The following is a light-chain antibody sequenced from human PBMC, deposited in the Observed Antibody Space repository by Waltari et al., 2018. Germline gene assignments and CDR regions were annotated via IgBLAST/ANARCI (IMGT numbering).Light chain of an antibody. Sequence: DIQLTQSPSFLSAVVGDRVTITCRASQDISIFLAWYQQTPGKAPKLLIFAASDLQSGDPLRFSGTGSGTEFTLTISSLRPEDFATYYCQQLHSYPHTFGQGTTLAIK. CDR3: QQLHSYPHT. CDR1: QDISIF. CDR2: AAS. J-gene: IGKJ2*01. V-gene: IGKV1-9*01.